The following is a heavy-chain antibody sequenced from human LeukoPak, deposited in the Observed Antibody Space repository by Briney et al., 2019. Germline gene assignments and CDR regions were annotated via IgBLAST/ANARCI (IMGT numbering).Heavy chain of an antibody. J-gene: IGHJ6*03. Sequence: HGASVKVSCKASGYTFTSYGISWVRQAPGQGLEWMGWISAYNGNTNYAQKLQGRVTMTTDTSTSTAYMELRSLRSDDTAVYYCASIRRETMVRGVIIPYYYYYMDVWGKGTTVTISS. D-gene: IGHD3-10*01. CDR2: ISAYNGNT. V-gene: IGHV1-18*01. CDR1: GYTFTSYG. CDR3: ASIRRETMVRGVIIPYYYYYMDV.